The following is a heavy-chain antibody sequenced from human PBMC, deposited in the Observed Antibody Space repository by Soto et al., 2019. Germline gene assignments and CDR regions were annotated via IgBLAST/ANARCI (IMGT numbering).Heavy chain of an antibody. Sequence: QVQLQQWGAGLLKPSETLSLTCAVYGGSFSGYYWSWIRQPPGKGLEWIGEINHSGSTNYNPSLKRRVTISVDTSKNQFSLKLSSVTAADTAVYYCARDTQGRTVAGTFDYWGQGTLVTVSS. CDR1: GGSFSGYY. CDR3: ARDTQGRTVAGTFDY. J-gene: IGHJ4*02. CDR2: INHSGST. V-gene: IGHV4-34*01. D-gene: IGHD6-19*01.